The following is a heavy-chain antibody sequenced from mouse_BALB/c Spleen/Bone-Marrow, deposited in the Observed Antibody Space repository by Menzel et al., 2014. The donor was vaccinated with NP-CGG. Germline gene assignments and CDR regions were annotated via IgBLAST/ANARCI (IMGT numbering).Heavy chain of an antibody. D-gene: IGHD1-2*01. V-gene: IGHV1-52*01. CDR1: GYTFTSYW. CDR3: ARGGGSYAMDY. CDR2: FDPYDSET. J-gene: IGHJ4*01. Sequence: VQLQQSGAELVRPGASVKLSCKASGYTFTSYWMNWFKQRPEQGLEGIGRFDPYDSETHYKQKCKDKAILTVDKSSSTAYMQLSSLTSEDSAVYYSARGGGSYAMDYWGQGTSVTVSS.